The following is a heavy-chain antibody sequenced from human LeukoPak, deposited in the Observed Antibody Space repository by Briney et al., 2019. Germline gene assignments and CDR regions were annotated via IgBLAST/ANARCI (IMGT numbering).Heavy chain of an antibody. D-gene: IGHD7-27*01. V-gene: IGHV4-59*01. J-gene: IGHJ3*02. CDR2: IYYSGST. CDR1: GGSINNYY. CDR3: ASQSGVHDAFDI. Sequence: SETLSLTCTVSGGSINNYYWSWIRQPPGKGLEWIGYIYYSGSTNYNPSLKSRVTISADTSQNQFSLKLSSVTAADTAVYYCASQSGVHDAFDIWGQGTMVTVSS.